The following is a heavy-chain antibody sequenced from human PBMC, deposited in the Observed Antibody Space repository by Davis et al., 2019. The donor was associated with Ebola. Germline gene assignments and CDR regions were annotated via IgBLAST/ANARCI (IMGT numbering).Heavy chain of an antibody. CDR1: GFTFDDYA. D-gene: IGHD6-19*01. J-gene: IGHJ4*02. V-gene: IGHV3-9*01. Sequence: SLKISCAASGFTFDDYAMHWVRQAPGKGLEWVSGISWNSGILGYADSVKGRFTISRDNTKNSLYLQMNSLRAEDTAVYFCARGVAVGGFYFDYWGQGTLVTVSS. CDR2: ISWNSGIL. CDR3: ARGVAVGGFYFDY.